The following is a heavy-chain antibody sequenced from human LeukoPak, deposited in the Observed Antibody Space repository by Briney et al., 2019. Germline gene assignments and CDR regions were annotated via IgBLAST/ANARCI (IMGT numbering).Heavy chain of an antibody. Sequence: GGSLRLSCAASGFTFCSYSMNWVRQAPGKGLEWVTAISSSSRYIYYADSVKGRFTISRDNAKNSLYLQRNSLRAEDTAVYYCARDRPYSSSWGWGDVWGQGTTVTVSS. CDR1: GFTFCSYS. CDR3: ARDRPYSSSWGWGDV. J-gene: IGHJ6*02. V-gene: IGHV3-21*01. CDR2: ISSSSRYI. D-gene: IGHD6-13*01.